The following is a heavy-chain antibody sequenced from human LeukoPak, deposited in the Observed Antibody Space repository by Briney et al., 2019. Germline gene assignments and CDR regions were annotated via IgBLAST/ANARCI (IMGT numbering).Heavy chain of an antibody. Sequence: GASVKVSCKASGYTFTGYYMHWVRQAPGQGLEWMGWINPNSGGTNYAQKLQGRVTMTTDTSTSTAYMELRSLRSDDTAVYYCARTEYSSSWYYYYYYMDVWGKGTTVTVSS. CDR1: GYTFTGYY. CDR3: ARTEYSSSWYYYYYYMDV. J-gene: IGHJ6*03. CDR2: INPNSGGT. D-gene: IGHD6-13*01. V-gene: IGHV1-2*02.